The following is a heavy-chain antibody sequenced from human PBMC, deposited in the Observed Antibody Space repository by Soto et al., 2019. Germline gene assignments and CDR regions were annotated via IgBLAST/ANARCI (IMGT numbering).Heavy chain of an antibody. D-gene: IGHD3-3*01. Sequence: QVQLVQSGAEVKKPGASVKVSCKASGYSFITYYLHWVRQAPGQGLEWLGIIDPSDGYTFYAEKFQGRRTMTSETSTSTVFMEVTRMESADTTIYFCASVGIKKTKDFSRGYYNWFDTLGQGTLVTVSS. J-gene: IGHJ5*02. CDR2: IDPSDGYT. CDR3: ASVGIKKTKDFSRGYYNWFDT. V-gene: IGHV1-46*01. CDR1: GYSFITYY.